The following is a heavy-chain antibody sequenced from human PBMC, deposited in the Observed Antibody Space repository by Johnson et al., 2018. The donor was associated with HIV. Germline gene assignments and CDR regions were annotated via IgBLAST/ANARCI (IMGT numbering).Heavy chain of an antibody. CDR1: GLSFSKSW. J-gene: IGHJ3*02. Sequence: VQLVESGGGLVQPGGSLRLSCAASGLSFSKSWMHWVRQAPGKGLMWVSGIYENDNIINYADSVKGRFTISRDNAKNTLYLQMNSLRAEDTAVYYCATEVDAFDMWGQGTLVTVSS. CDR2: IYENDNII. CDR3: ATEVDAFDM. V-gene: IGHV3-74*01.